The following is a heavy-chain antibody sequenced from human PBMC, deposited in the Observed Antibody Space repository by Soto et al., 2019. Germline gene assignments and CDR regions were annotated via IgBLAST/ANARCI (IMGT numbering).Heavy chain of an antibody. V-gene: IGHV1-8*01. J-gene: IGHJ5*02. Sequence: ASVKVSCKASGYTFTSYDINWVRQATGQGLEWMGWMNPNSGNTGYAQKFQGRVTMTRNTSISTAYMELSSLRSEDTAVYYCAIYRGYSSSWSGESWFEPWGQGTLVTVSS. D-gene: IGHD6-13*01. CDR2: MNPNSGNT. CDR3: AIYRGYSSSWSGESWFEP. CDR1: GYTFTSYD.